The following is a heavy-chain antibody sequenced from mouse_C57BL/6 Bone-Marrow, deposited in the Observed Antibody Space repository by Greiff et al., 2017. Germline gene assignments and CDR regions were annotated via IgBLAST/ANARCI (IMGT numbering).Heavy chain of an antibody. CDR2: IYPGSGNT. J-gene: IGHJ2*01. V-gene: IGHV1-76*01. Sequence: QVQLQQSGAELVRPGASVKLSCKASGYTFTDYYINWVKQRPGQGLEWIARIYPGSGNTYYNEKFKGKATLTAEKSSSTAYMQLSSLTSEDSAVYFCAREGPPYYGYVFFDYWGQGTTLTVSS. CDR3: AREGPPYYGYVFFDY. D-gene: IGHD2-9*01. CDR1: GYTFTDYY.